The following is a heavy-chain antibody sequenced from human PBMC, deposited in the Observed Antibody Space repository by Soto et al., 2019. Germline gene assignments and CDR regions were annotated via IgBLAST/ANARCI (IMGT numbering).Heavy chain of an antibody. V-gene: IGHV3-23*01. D-gene: IGHD6-6*01. Sequence: EVQLLESGGGLVQPGGSQRLSCAASGFTFSSYAMSWVRQAPGRGLEWVSTNGASGVTTYYAGSVKGRFTISRDISKNMLYLQMDSLGAEDTAVYYCARGGGSSSARYWGQGTLVTVSS. CDR2: NGASGVTT. CDR3: ARGGGSSSARY. J-gene: IGHJ4*02. CDR1: GFTFSSYA.